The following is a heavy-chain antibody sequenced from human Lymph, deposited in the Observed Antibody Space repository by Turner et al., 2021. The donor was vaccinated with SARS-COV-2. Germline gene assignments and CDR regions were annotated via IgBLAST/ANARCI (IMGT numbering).Heavy chain of an antibody. CDR1: GFPFSSYA. D-gene: IGHD6-19*01. CDR3: ARDALKKEVADTSDNWFDP. CDR2: ISYDGSSK. V-gene: IGHV3-30-3*01. Sequence: QVQLVESGGGVVQPAMSLRLSCAASGFPFSSYAMHWVRQAPGKGLEWVAVISYDGSSKFHADSVKGRFTISRDNSKNTLYLQMNSLRAEDTAVYYCARDALKKEVADTSDNWFDPWGQGTLVTVSS. J-gene: IGHJ5*02.